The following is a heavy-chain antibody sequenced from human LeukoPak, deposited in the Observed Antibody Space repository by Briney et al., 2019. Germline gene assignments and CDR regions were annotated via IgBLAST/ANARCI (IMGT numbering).Heavy chain of an antibody. CDR2: IYYSGST. V-gene: IGHV4-39*07. Sequence: SETLSLTCTVSGGSISSSSYYWGWIRQPPGKGLEWIGSIYYSGSTYYNPSLKSRVTISVDTSKNQFSLKLSSVTAADTAVYYCARRNNYYDSSGLFNWFDPWDQGTLVTVSS. D-gene: IGHD3-22*01. J-gene: IGHJ5*02. CDR3: ARRNNYYDSSGLFNWFDP. CDR1: GGSISSSSYY.